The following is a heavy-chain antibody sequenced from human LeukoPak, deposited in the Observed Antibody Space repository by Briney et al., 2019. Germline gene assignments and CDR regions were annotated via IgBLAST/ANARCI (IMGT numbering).Heavy chain of an antibody. J-gene: IGHJ5*02. D-gene: IGHD3-10*01. CDR1: GGSVSSGSYY. V-gene: IGHV4-61*01. Sequence: SETLSLTCTVSGGSVSSGSYYWSWIRQPPGKGLECIGYIYYSGSTNYNPSLKSRVTISVDTSKNQFSLKLSSVTAADTAVYYCASLRGHRGRKVDPWGQGTLVTVSS. CDR3: ASLRGHRGRKVDP. CDR2: IYYSGST.